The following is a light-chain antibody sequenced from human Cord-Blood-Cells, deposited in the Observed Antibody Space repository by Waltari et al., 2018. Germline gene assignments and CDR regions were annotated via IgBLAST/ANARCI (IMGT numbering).Light chain of an antibody. CDR1: SSDVGGYNY. CDR2: DVS. V-gene: IGLV2-14*01. CDR3: MLCKQWYKRM. J-gene: IGLJ2*01. Sequence: HSALAQPASLSGSPGQSITLPCTGTSSDVGGYNYVSWYQQHPGKAPKLMIYDVSKRPSGVSNRFAGSKSGNTATATTARHTAADQDAHPSMLCKQWYKRMVGGGTKLTVL.